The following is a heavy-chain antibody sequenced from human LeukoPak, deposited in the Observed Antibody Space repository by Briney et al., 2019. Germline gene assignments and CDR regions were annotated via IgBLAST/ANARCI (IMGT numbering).Heavy chain of an antibody. J-gene: IGHJ4*02. CDR1: DGSLTVQY. Sequence: SETLSLTCSVSDGSLTVQYWNWIRQPPGKGLEWIGEINHIGRTKYNPSLKGRVTISVDMSNNQFSLRLSSVTAADTAVYYCARDLSPAFLGLASDYWGQGTLVAVSS. CDR2: INHIGRT. D-gene: IGHD2/OR15-2a*01. CDR3: ARDLSPAFLGLASDY. V-gene: IGHV4-34*01.